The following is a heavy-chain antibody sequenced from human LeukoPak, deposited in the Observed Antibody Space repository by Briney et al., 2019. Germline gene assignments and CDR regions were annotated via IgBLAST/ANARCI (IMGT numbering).Heavy chain of an antibody. CDR2: IYPGDSDT. J-gene: IGHJ5*02. D-gene: IGHD3-9*01. CDR3: ARLYDILTSNSFDP. Sequence: GESLKISCKGSGYSFSNYWIGWVRQMPGKGLGWMGIIYPGDSDTRYSPSFQGQVTISADKSISTAYVQWSSLKASDTAMYYCARLYDILTSNSFDPWGQGTLVAVSS. CDR1: GYSFSNYW. V-gene: IGHV5-51*01.